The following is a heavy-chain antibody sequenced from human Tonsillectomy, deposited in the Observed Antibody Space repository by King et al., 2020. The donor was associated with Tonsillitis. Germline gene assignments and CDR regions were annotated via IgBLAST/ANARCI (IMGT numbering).Heavy chain of an antibody. D-gene: IGHD7-27*01. Sequence: VQLQESGPGLVKPSETLSLTCTVSGGSVSSSGGYSWSWIRQPPGKGLEWIGYMYHSGCTTTNYNPSLKSRVTISIDTSKNQFSLWLTSVTAADTAVYYCARDYWGSLDFWGQGTLVTVSS. V-gene: IGHV4-61*08. CDR1: GGSVSSSGGYS. CDR3: ARDYWGSLDF. J-gene: IGHJ4*02. CDR2: MYHSGCT.